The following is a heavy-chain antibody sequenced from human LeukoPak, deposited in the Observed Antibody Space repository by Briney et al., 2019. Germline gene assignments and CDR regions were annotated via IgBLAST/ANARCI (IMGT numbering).Heavy chain of an antibody. D-gene: IGHD3-22*01. CDR1: GYTFTNYA. CDR2: INAANGNT. J-gene: IGHJ4*02. V-gene: IGHV1-3*01. CDR3: ARDPNSGYHDY. Sequence: GASVKVSCKASGYTFTNYAIHWVRQAPGQRLEWMGWINAANGNTKYSQKFQGGVTITRDTSASTAYMELSSLRSEDTAVYYCARDPNSGYHDYWGQGTLVTVSS.